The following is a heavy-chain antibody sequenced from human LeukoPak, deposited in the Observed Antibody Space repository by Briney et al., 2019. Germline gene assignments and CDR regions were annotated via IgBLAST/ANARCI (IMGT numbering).Heavy chain of an antibody. CDR2: IKSKTDGGTT. J-gene: IGHJ4*02. Sequence: GGSLRLSCAASGFTFSNAWMSWVRQAPGKGLEWVGRIKSKTDGGTTDYAAPVKGRFTISREDSKNTLYLQMNSLKTEDTAVYYCTRGVVPAAKSDYWGQGTLVTVSS. CDR3: TRGVVPAAKSDY. V-gene: IGHV3-15*01. CDR1: GFTFSNAW. D-gene: IGHD2-2*01.